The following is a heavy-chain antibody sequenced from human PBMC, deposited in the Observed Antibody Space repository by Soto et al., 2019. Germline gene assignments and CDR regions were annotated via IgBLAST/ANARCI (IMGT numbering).Heavy chain of an antibody. CDR3: ARDGGSGSYYNKDLSREEYYYYYYGMDV. Sequence: ASVKVSCKASGYTFTSYGISWLRLAPGQGLEWMGWISAYNGNTNYAQKLQGRVTMTTDTSTSTAYMELRSLRSDDTAVYYCARDGGSGSYYNKDLSREEYYYYYYGMDVWGQGTTVTVSS. V-gene: IGHV1-18*01. CDR1: GYTFTSYG. J-gene: IGHJ6*02. D-gene: IGHD3-10*01. CDR2: ISAYNGNT.